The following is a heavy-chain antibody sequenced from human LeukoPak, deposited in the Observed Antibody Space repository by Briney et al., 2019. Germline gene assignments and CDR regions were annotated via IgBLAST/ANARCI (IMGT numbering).Heavy chain of an antibody. CDR2: ISGSGGEA. CDR1: GFTFSSYA. J-gene: IGHJ4*02. V-gene: IGHV3-23*01. CDR3: AKPLRGSGSYHYPYFDY. D-gene: IGHD3-10*01. Sequence: GGSLRLSCAASGFTFSSYAISWVRQAPEKGLEWVSTISGSGGEASYADSVKGRFTVSRDNSKSTPYLQMNSLRAEDTALYYCAKPLRGSGSYHYPYFDYWGQGTLVSPSS.